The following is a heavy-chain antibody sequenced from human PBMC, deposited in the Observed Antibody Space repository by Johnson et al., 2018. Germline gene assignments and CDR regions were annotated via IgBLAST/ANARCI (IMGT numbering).Heavy chain of an antibody. Sequence: QVRLVQSGGGVVQPGRSRRLSCAASGFTFSHYGMHWVRQAPGKGLEWLALIWFDGTNKYHADSVKGRFTISRDNSKNTLYLQINSLRGEDTAVYYCAREAEYSVEYFQYWGQGTLVTVSS. D-gene: IGHD5/OR15-5a*01. V-gene: IGHV3-33*01. CDR2: IWFDGTNK. J-gene: IGHJ1*01. CDR3: AREAEYSVEYFQY. CDR1: GFTFSHYG.